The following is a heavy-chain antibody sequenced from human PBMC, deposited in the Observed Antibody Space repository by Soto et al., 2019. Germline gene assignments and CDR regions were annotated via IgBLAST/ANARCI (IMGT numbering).Heavy chain of an antibody. CDR3: ATGRARYNWNDFDY. D-gene: IGHD1-1*01. V-gene: IGHV1-24*01. J-gene: IGHJ4*02. Sequence: ASVKVSCKVSGYTLTELSMHWVRQAPGKGLEWMGGFDPEDGETIYAQKFQGRVTMTEDTSTDTAYMELSSLRSEDTAVYYCATGRARYNWNDFDYWGQGTLVTVSS. CDR2: FDPEDGET. CDR1: GYTLTELS.